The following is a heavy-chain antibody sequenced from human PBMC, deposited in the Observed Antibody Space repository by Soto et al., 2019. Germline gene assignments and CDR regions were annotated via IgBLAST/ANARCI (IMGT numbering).Heavy chain of an antibody. CDR2: ISAYNGNT. CDR3: ARDRGFFRVREQFDY. V-gene: IGHV1-18*01. D-gene: IGHD3-3*01. Sequence: GASVKVSCKASGYTFTSYGISWVRQAPGQGLEWMGWISAYNGNTNYAQKLQGRVTMTTDTSTSTAYMELRSLRSDDTAVYYCARDRGFFRVREQFDYWGQGNLVTVS. J-gene: IGHJ4*02. CDR1: GYTFTSYG.